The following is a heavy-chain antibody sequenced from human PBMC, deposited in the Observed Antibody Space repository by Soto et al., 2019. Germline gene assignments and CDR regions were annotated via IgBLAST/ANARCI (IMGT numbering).Heavy chain of an antibody. Sequence: SETLSLTYTVAGGYVNNDTCYWSWLRQPPGKTLEWLGYIYFSGSTRYDPSLESRVTISLDMSSNQFFLRLNSVTAADTAVYYCAGEPYSSSSGYFDSWGPGILVTSPQ. D-gene: IGHD6-6*01. V-gene: IGHV4-61*01. J-gene: IGHJ4*02. CDR2: IYFSGST. CDR1: GGYVNNDTCY. CDR3: AGEPYSSSSGYFDS.